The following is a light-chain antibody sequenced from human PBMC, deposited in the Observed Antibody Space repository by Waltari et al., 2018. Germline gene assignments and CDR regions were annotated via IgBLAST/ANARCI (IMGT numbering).Light chain of an antibody. J-gene: IGLJ2*01. Sequence: QSALTQPPSASGAPGSRVPISCSGSTSNIGGNYVYWYQQLPGAAPKLLIYRNDQRPSGVPDRFSGSKSGTSASLTISGLRSEDEADYFCAAWDDSLSGPVFGGGTKLAVL. V-gene: IGLV1-47*01. CDR3: AAWDDSLSGPV. CDR2: RND. CDR1: TSNIGGNY.